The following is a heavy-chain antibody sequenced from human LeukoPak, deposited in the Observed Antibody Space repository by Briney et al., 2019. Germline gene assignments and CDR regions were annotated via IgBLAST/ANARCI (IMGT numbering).Heavy chain of an antibody. CDR1: GFTFSSYG. J-gene: IGHJ4*02. CDR3: AKDWVRGVIAEFYLWLDY. V-gene: IGHV3-30*18. Sequence: GGSLRLSCAASGFTFSSYGMHWVRQAPGKGLEWVAVISYDGSNKYYADSVKGRFTISRDNSKNTLYLQMNSLRAEDTAVYYCAKDWVRGVIAEFYLWLDYWGQGTLVTVSS. D-gene: IGHD3-10*01. CDR2: ISYDGSNK.